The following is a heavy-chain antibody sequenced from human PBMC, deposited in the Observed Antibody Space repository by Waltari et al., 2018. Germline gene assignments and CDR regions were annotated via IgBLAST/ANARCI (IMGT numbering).Heavy chain of an antibody. V-gene: IGHV1-24*01. CDR3: TTDIMLRVFSNV. Sequence: QVQLVQSGAEVRKPGASVKVSCKVSGYSLSELSMHWVRQAPGKGLEWGGGLDHEEEETVYAQKFQGRVTMTEDTSTDTAYMELSSLRSDDTAVYYCTTDIMLRVFSNVWGQGTTVTVSS. CDR1: GYSLSELS. J-gene: IGHJ6*02. CDR2: LDHEEEET. D-gene: IGHD3-10*01.